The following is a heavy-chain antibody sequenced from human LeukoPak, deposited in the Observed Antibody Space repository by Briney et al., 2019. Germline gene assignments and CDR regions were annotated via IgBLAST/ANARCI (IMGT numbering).Heavy chain of an antibody. V-gene: IGHV3-48*01. J-gene: IGHJ4*02. D-gene: IGHD3/OR15-3a*01. CDR3: ARDLRGLDH. CDR2: IRSDSTT. Sequence: PGRSLRLSCEASGFTFSSYGMIWVRQAPGKGLEWISFIRSDSTTEYADSVRGRFTISRDNAKNSLYLQMNSLRAEDTALYYCARDLRGLDHWGQGTLVTVSS. CDR1: GFTFSSYG.